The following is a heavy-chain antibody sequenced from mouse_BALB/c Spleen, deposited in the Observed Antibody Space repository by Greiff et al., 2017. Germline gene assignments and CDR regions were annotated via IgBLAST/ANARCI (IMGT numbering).Heavy chain of an antibody. CDR2: IRNKANGYTT. CDR1: GFSFTDYY. Sequence: EVQLQESGGGLVQPGGSLRLSCATSGFSFTDYYMSWVRQPPGKALEWFGFIRNKANGYTTEYSASVKGRFTISRDNSQSILYLQMNTLRAEDSATYYCARDMGLRRVYYAMDYWGQGTSVTVSS. V-gene: IGHV7-3*02. J-gene: IGHJ4*01. D-gene: IGHD2-4*01. CDR3: ARDMGLRRVYYAMDY.